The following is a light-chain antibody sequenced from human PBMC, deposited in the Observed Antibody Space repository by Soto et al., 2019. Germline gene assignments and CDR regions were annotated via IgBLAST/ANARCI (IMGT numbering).Light chain of an antibody. CDR2: GAS. CDR1: QSVSSSY. J-gene: IGKJ3*01. Sequence: EIVLTQSPGTLSLSPGDRATLSCRASQSVSSSYLAWYQQQPGQAPRLLIYGASSRATGIPDRFSGSGSGTDFTLTISRLEPEDLAVYYCQQYGSSPFTFGPGTKVDIK. CDR3: QQYGSSPFT. V-gene: IGKV3-20*01.